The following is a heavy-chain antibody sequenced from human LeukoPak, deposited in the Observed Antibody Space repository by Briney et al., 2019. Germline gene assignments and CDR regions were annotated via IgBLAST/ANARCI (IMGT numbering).Heavy chain of an antibody. Sequence: PSETLSLTCSVSGESISGFYWTWIRQPPGKGLEWIGYIYYSGSTNYNPSLKGRVTISVDTSKNQYSLKLTSVTAADTAVYYCASTTVRSGYWGQGTLVTVSS. CDR1: GESISGFY. CDR3: ASTTVRSGY. CDR2: IYYSGST. J-gene: IGHJ4*02. D-gene: IGHD4-17*01. V-gene: IGHV4-59*08.